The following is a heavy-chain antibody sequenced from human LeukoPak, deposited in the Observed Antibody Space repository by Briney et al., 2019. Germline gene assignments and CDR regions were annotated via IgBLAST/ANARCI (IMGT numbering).Heavy chain of an antibody. D-gene: IGHD1-26*01. J-gene: IGHJ4*02. CDR1: GFTFSSYS. V-gene: IGHV3-30*03. CDR2: ISYDGSNK. Sequence: GGSLRLSCAASGFTFSSYSMNWVRQAPGKGLEWVAVISYDGSNKYYADSVKGRFTISRDNSKNTLYLQMNSLRAEDTAVYYCARDGSQRVPFDYWGQGTLVTVSS. CDR3: ARDGSQRVPFDY.